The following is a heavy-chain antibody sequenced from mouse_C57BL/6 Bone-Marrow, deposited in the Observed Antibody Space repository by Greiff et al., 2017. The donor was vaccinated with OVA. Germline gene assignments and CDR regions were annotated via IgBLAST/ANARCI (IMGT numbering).Heavy chain of an antibody. V-gene: IGHV2-2*01. J-gene: IGHJ4*01. CDR2: IWSGGST. Sequence: VQGVESGPGLVQPSQSLSITCTVSGFSLTSYGVHWVRQSPGKGLEWLGVIWSGGSTDYNAAFISRLSISKDNSKSQVFFKMNSLQADDTAIYYCARGDWSYYYAMDYWGQGTSVTVSS. CDR1: GFSLTSYG. CDR3: ARGDWSYYYAMDY. D-gene: IGHD3-3*01.